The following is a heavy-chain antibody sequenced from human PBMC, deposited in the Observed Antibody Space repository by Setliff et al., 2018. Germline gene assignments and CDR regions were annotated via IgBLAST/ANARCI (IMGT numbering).Heavy chain of an antibody. V-gene: IGHV1-69*05. J-gene: IGHJ3*02. CDR1: GGTFSSYA. Sequence: SVKVSCKASGGTFSSYAISWVRQAPGQGLEWMGGIIPILGTANYAQKFQGRVTITTDESTSTAYMELSSLRSEDTAVYYCARDAEYSSSSGGDAFDIWGQGTMVTVS. CDR3: ARDAEYSSSSGGDAFDI. D-gene: IGHD6-6*01. CDR2: IIPILGTA.